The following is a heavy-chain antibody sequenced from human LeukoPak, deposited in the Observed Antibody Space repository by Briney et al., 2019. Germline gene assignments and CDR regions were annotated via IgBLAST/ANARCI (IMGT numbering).Heavy chain of an antibody. V-gene: IGHV4-59*01. CDR2: IYYSGST. Sequence: SETLSLTCTVSGDSISSNYWNWMRQPPGKGLEWIGYIYYSGSTNYNPSLKSRVTISVDTSKNQFSLKLSSVTAADTAVYYCARVAGGNSGVAYWGQGTLVTVSS. D-gene: IGHD4-23*01. CDR3: ARVAGGNSGVAY. CDR1: GDSISSNY. J-gene: IGHJ4*02.